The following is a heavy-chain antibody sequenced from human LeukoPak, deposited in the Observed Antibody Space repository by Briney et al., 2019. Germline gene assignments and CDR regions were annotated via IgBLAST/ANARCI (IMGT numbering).Heavy chain of an antibody. Sequence: GGSLRLSCAASGFTFSNYDMSWVRQAPGKGLEWVSSISDSGGSTYYADSVKGRFTISRDNSKNTLYLQMTNLRDADTGVYYCAKDLSRAVAADWFDPWDQGSLVTVSS. CDR3: AKDLSRAVAADWFDP. CDR1: GFTFSNYD. D-gene: IGHD6-19*01. J-gene: IGHJ5*02. V-gene: IGHV3-23*01. CDR2: ISDSGGST.